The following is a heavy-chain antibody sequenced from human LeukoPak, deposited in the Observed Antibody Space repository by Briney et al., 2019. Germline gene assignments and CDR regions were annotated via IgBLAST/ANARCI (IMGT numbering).Heavy chain of an antibody. J-gene: IGHJ4*02. V-gene: IGHV3-21*01. CDR3: ARGSTWSYFDY. Sequence: GGSLRLSCAASGFTFSSYSMNWVRQAPGKGLEWVSSISSSTSYIYFADSVKGRFTISRDNAKNSLYLQMNSLRAEDTAVYYCARGSTWSYFDYWGQGTLVTVSS. CDR1: GFTFSSYS. D-gene: IGHD3-3*01. CDR2: ISSSTSYI.